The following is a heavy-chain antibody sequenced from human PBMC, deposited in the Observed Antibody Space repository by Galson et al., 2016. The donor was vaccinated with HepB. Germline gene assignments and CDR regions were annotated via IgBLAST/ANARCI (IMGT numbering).Heavy chain of an antibody. CDR1: GFTVSSYG. Sequence: SLRLSCAASGFTVSSYGMSWVRQAPGKALEWVSGISTSGSSTQYSHSVKGRFTISRDTSKNTLYLQMNSLRAEDTAVYYCAKVMLTNWGSPADYWGQGTLVTVSS. V-gene: IGHV3-23*05. J-gene: IGHJ4*02. D-gene: IGHD7-27*01. CDR2: ISTSGSST. CDR3: AKVMLTNWGSPADY.